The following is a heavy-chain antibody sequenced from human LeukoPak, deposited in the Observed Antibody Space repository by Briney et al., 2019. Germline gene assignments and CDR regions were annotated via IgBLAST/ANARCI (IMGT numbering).Heavy chain of an antibody. V-gene: IGHV3-23*01. CDR1: GFTFSSDA. D-gene: IGHD3-3*01. CDR2: ISVGGAST. CDR3: AKTYYDFWSGYYDNYYYYGMDV. Sequence: GGSLRLSCAPSGFTFSSDAMSWVRLAPGKGLECVSAISVGGASTYYADSVKRQFTISRDNSKNTLYLQMNSLRAEDTAVYYCAKTYYDFWSGYYDNYYYYGMDVWGQGTTVTVSS. J-gene: IGHJ6*02.